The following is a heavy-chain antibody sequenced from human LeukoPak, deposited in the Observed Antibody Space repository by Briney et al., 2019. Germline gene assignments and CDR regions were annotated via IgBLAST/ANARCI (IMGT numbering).Heavy chain of an antibody. J-gene: IGHJ6*03. Sequence: GGSLRLSCAASGFTFSNYWMSWVRQAPGKGLEWVANIRPDGSEGFYVDSVKGRFTVSRDNAKNSLYLQMNSMRGEDTALYYCATVPSGGYYYYYMDVWGRGTTVTVSS. D-gene: IGHD2-8*02. CDR1: GFTFSNYW. V-gene: IGHV3-7*01. CDR2: IRPDGSEG. CDR3: ATVPSGGYYYYYMDV.